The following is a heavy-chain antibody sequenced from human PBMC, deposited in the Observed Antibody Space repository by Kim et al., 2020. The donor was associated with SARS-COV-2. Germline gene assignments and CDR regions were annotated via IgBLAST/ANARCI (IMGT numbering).Heavy chain of an antibody. CDR3: AKDRDLSGYDPDAFDI. CDR1: GFTFSSYG. V-gene: IGHV3-30*18. CDR2: ISYDGSNK. D-gene: IGHD5-12*01. J-gene: IGHJ3*02. Sequence: GGSLRLSCAASGFTFSSYGMHWVRQAPGKGLEWVAVISYDGSNKYYADSVKGRFTISRDNSKNTLYLQMNSLRAEDTAVYYCAKDRDLSGYDPDAFDIWGQGTMVTVSS.